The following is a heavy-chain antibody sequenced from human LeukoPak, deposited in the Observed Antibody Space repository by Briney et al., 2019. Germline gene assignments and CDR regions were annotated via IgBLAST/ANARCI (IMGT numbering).Heavy chain of an antibody. D-gene: IGHD6-6*01. Sequence: KTSETLSLTCTVSGGSISNSRYYWGWIRQPPGKGLECIGTIYYSGSTYYNPSLKSRVTISVDTSKNQFSLKLSSVTAADTAVYCARGSWQLAEEVYWGQGTLVTVSS. CDR1: GGSISNSRYY. CDR2: IYYSGST. CDR3: ARGSWQLAEEVY. J-gene: IGHJ4*02. V-gene: IGHV4-39*07.